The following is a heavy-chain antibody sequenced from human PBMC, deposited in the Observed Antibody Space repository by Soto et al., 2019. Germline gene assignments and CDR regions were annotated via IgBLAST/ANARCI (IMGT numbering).Heavy chain of an antibody. D-gene: IGHD2-15*01. CDR3: ARELAYCSGGSCFDYYYGMDV. Sequence: LRLSCAASGFTFSSYAMHWVRQAPGKGLEWVAVISYDGSNKYYADSVKGRFTISRDNSKNTLYLQMNSLRAEDTAVYYCARELAYCSGGSCFDYYYGMDVWGQGTTVTVSS. J-gene: IGHJ6*02. V-gene: IGHV3-30-3*01. CDR1: GFTFSSYA. CDR2: ISYDGSNK.